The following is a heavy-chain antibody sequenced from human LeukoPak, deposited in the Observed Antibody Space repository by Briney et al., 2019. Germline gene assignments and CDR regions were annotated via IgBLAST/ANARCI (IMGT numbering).Heavy chain of an antibody. Sequence: ASVKVSCKASGYTFTGYYMHWVRQAPGQGLEWMGWINPNSGGTNYAQKFQGRVTITRDTSISTAYMELNRLRSDDTAVYYCARDLRYSENAFDIWGQGTMVTVSS. CDR3: ARDLRYSENAFDI. V-gene: IGHV1-2*02. CDR2: INPNSGGT. D-gene: IGHD1-26*01. CDR1: GYTFTGYY. J-gene: IGHJ3*02.